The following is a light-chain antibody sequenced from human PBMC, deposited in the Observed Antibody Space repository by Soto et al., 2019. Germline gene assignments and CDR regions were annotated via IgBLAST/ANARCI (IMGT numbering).Light chain of an antibody. Sequence: EIVLTQSPATLSLSPGERATLSCRASQSVTNFLAWYQQKLGQAPRLLIYDACKRATGIPGRFSGSGSGTDFTLTIANLEPEDFAVYYCQQRINWPLTFGGGTKVEIK. V-gene: IGKV3-11*01. CDR2: DAC. CDR3: QQRINWPLT. J-gene: IGKJ4*01. CDR1: QSVTNF.